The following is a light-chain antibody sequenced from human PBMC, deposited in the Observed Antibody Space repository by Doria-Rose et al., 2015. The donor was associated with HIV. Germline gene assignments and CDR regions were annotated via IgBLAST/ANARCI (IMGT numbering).Light chain of an antibody. Sequence: TQSPGTLSLSPGERATLSCRASQSFSSTYLAWYQQKPGQAPSLLIYDGSTRGTGIPDRFSASESGTYFTLTINRLEPEDFALYCCHQYGTSWTFGQGTKVEI. V-gene: IGKV3-20*01. CDR3: HQYGTSWT. J-gene: IGKJ1*01. CDR2: DGS. CDR1: QSFSSTY.